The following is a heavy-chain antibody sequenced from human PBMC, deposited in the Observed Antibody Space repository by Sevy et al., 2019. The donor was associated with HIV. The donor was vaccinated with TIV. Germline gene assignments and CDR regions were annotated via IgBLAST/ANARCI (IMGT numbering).Heavy chain of an antibody. CDR1: GFTFSSYD. V-gene: IGHV3-21*01. J-gene: IGHJ6*02. Sequence: GGSLRLSCTASGFTFSSYDMNWVRQAPGKGLEWVSSISSSSSYIYYADSVKGRFTISRDNAKNSLYLQMNSLRAEDTAVYYCARESRFSDYVWGSYRMNYGTDVWGQGTTVTVSS. CDR3: ARESRFSDYVWGSYRMNYGTDV. CDR2: ISSSSSYI. D-gene: IGHD3-16*02.